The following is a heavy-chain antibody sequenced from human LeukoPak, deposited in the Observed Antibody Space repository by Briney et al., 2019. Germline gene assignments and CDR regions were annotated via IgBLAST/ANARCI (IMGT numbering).Heavy chain of an antibody. CDR1: GGSIRSSSHY. D-gene: IGHD3-10*01. CDR3: VRIRGVGDFDF. J-gene: IGHJ4*01. CDR2: IYYSGSA. Sequence: SETLSLTCTVYGGSIRSSSHYWGWIRKPPGKGLEWSGNIYYSGSAYYNPSLESRVTKSVDTSKNQFSLKLSSVTAAHTDVYYCVRIRGVGDFDFWGHGALLTVSS. V-gene: IGHV4-39*07.